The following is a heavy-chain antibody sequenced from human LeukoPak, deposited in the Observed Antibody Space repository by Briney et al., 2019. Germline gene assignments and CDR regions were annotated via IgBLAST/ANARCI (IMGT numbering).Heavy chain of an antibody. Sequence: PSETLSLTCTVSGGSISSSNYYWGWIRQPPGKGLEWIGSIYYSGSTYYNPSLKSRVTISVDTSKNQFSLRLSSVTAADTAVYYCARRARGTYLYYFDYWGQGTLVSVSS. CDR3: ARRARGTYLYYFDY. V-gene: IGHV4-39*01. CDR2: IYYSGST. D-gene: IGHD1-26*01. J-gene: IGHJ4*02. CDR1: GGSISSSNYY.